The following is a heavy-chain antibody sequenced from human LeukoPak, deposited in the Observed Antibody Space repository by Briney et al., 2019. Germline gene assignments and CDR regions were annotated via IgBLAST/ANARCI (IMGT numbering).Heavy chain of an antibody. Sequence: GVSLRLSCAASGFTVSSNYMSWVRQAPGKGLEWVSVIYSGGSTYYADSVKGRFTISRDNSKNTLYLQMNSLRAEDTAVYYCARDKGIGIYYGDPGMDVWGQGTTVTVSS. CDR2: IYSGGST. D-gene: IGHD4-17*01. CDR1: GFTVSSNY. V-gene: IGHV3-66*01. CDR3: ARDKGIGIYYGDPGMDV. J-gene: IGHJ6*02.